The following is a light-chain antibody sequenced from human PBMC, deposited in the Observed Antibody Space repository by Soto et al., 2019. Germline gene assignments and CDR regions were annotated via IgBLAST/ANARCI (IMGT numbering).Light chain of an antibody. CDR2: CAS. V-gene: IGKV3D-7*01. CDR1: LVITSSS. CDR3: RQDYNWPPEA. J-gene: IGKJ1*01. Sequence: IVVTQSPTTLSQSPAEIATLSCRAILVITSSSLAWYQRKPGQAPRLLMYCASTSATGIPAWSSGSGSGTEVTHTTSSRLYPDCGGSYNRQDYNWPPEAFGQRTKVDTK.